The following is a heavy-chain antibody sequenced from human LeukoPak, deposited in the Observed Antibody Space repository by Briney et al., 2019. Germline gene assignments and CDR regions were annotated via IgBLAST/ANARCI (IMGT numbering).Heavy chain of an antibody. CDR1: GGSFSGYY. Sequence: SETLSLTCAVYGGSFSGYYWSWIRQPPGKGLEWIGEINHSGSTNYNPSLKSRVTISVDTSKNQFSLKLSSVTAADTAVYYCVRGRPWYSNDAFDIWGQGTMVTVSS. D-gene: IGHD6-13*01. CDR2: INHSGST. CDR3: VRGRPWYSNDAFDI. J-gene: IGHJ3*02. V-gene: IGHV4-34*01.